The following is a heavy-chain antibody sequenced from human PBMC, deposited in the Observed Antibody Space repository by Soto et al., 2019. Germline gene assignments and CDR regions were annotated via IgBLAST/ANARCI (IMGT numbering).Heavy chain of an antibody. CDR3: ARLPVVVIALGYFDP. CDR1: GDSISSSCY. V-gene: IGHV4-39*01. J-gene: IGHJ5*02. D-gene: IGHD2-21*01. CDR2: VYYTGFT. Sequence: SETLSLSCTVSGDSISSSCYWGWVRQPPGKGLECIGAVYYTGFTYYNPSLKSRLTISLDTSKNQFSLRLSSVTAADTAIYYCARLPVVVIALGYFDPWGPGTLVTVSS.